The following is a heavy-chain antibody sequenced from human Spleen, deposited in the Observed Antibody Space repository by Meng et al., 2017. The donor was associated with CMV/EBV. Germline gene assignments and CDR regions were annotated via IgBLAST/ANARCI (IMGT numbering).Heavy chain of an antibody. CDR2: IRGNNGNT. CDR1: GYTFTSYD. Sequence: ASVKVSCKTSGYTFTSYDISWVRQAPGQGLEWMGWIRGNNGNTKYSQKFQDRVTMTTDSSTNTAYLELRGLRSDDTAVYYCARLRDWACSSADCYFFEFWGQGTLVTVSS. V-gene: IGHV1-18*04. CDR3: ARLRDWACSSADCYFFEF. J-gene: IGHJ4*02. D-gene: IGHD2-2*01.